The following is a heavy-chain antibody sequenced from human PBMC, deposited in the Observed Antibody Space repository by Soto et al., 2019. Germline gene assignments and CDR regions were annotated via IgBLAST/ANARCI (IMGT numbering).Heavy chain of an antibody. Sequence: PSETLSLTCTVSGGSISSSSYYWGWIRQPPGKGLEWIGSIYYSGSTYYNPSLKSRVTISVDTSKNQFSLKLSSVTAADTAVYYCARRLYTFNRISFSKGVNNWFDPWGQGTLVTVSS. CDR3: ARRLYTFNRISFSKGVNNWFDP. J-gene: IGHJ5*02. CDR1: GGSISSSSYY. D-gene: IGHD2-15*01. CDR2: IYYSGST. V-gene: IGHV4-39*01.